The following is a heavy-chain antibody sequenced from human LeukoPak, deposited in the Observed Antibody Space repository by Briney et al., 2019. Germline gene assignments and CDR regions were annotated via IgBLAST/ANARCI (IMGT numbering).Heavy chain of an antibody. Sequence: GGSLRLSCAASGFTFSSYGMHWVRQAPGKGLEWVAFIRYDGSNKYYADSVKGRFTISRDNSKNTLYLQMNSLRAEDTAVYYCAIWPAGRGYYLNYYYMDVWGKGTTVTISS. V-gene: IGHV3-30*02. CDR2: IRYDGSNK. D-gene: IGHD3-3*01. CDR1: GFTFSSYG. J-gene: IGHJ6*03. CDR3: AIWPAGRGYYLNYYYMDV.